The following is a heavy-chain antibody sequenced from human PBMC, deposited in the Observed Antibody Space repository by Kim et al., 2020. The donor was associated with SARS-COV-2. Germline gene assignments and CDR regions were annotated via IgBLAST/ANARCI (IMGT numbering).Heavy chain of an antibody. J-gene: IGHJ4*02. D-gene: IGHD3-22*01. CDR3: ARQGSSGYYYVFFDY. V-gene: IGHV4-34*01. Sequence: PSLKSRVTISVDTSKNQFSLKLSSVTAADTAVYYCARQGSSGYYYVFFDYWGQGTLVTVSS.